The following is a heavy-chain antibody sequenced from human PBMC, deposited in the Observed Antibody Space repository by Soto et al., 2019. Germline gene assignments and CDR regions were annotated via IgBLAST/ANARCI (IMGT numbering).Heavy chain of an antibody. CDR1: GGSISSVDYY. CDR3: AIKWGDKNFHY. CDR2: IYYSGDT. Sequence: SETLSLTCAVSGGSISSVDYYWSWIRQPPGKGLEWIGYIYYSGDTYYNPSLKSRVTISVDASKNQFSLNLTSVTAADTAVYYCAIKWGDKNFHYWGQGTLVTVSS. J-gene: IGHJ4*02. D-gene: IGHD7-27*01. V-gene: IGHV4-30-4*01.